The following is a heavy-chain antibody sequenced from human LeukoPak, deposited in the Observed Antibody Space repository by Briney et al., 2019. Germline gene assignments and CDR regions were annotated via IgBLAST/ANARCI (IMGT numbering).Heavy chain of an antibody. J-gene: IGHJ4*02. CDR1: GGSFSGYY. CDR2: INHSGST. CDR3: AGGGLDSSGYYEFDY. V-gene: IGHV4-34*01. Sequence: SETLSLTCAVYGGSFSGYYWSWIRQPPGKGLEWIGEINHSGSTNYNPSLKSRVTISVDTSKNQFSLKLGSVTAADMAVYYCAGGGLDSSGYYEFDYWGQGTLVTVSS. D-gene: IGHD3-22*01.